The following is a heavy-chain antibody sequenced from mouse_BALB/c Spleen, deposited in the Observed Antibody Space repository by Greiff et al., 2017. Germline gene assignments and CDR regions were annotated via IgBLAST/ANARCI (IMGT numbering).Heavy chain of an antibody. CDR1: GFNIKDYY. J-gene: IGHJ4*01. V-gene: IGHV14-1*02. CDR3: ASIYYYGSSYDNAMDY. Sequence: VQLKESGAELVRPGALVKLSCKASGFNIKDYYMHWVKQRPEQGLEWIGWIDPENGNTIYDPKFQGKASITADTSSNTAYLQLSSLTSEDTAVYYCASIYYYGSSYDNAMDYWGQGTSVTVSS. D-gene: IGHD1-1*01. CDR2: IDPENGNT.